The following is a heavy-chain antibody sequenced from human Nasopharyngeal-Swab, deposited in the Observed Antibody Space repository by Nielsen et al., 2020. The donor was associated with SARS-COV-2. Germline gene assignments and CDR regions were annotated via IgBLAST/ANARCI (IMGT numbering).Heavy chain of an antibody. CDR1: GYTFTSYG. J-gene: IGHJ6*02. CDR2: ISAYNGNT. CDR3: ARVGPRKWGDYYGMDV. D-gene: IGHD3-16*01. V-gene: IGHV1-18*01. Sequence: ASVNVSCKASGYTFTSYGISWVRQAPGQGLEWMGWISAYNGNTNYAQKLQGRVTMTTDTSTSTAYMELRSLRSDDTAVYYCARVGPRKWGDYYGMDVWGQGTTVTVSS.